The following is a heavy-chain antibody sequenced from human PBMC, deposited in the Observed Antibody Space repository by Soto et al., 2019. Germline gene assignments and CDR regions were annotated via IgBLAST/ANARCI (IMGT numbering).Heavy chain of an antibody. D-gene: IGHD3-22*01. CDR2: IFDSGTT. V-gene: IGHV4-31*03. CDR3: ARDYSGYSLFDS. Sequence: QVQLQESGPGLVQPSQTLSLTCTVSGDSIGSGAYYWSWIRLHPGEGLEWIGYIFDSGTTYYNPALKSRATISVDTSKNQFSLKLSSVTAADTAVYYCARDYSGYSLFDSWGQGILVTVSS. J-gene: IGHJ4*02. CDR1: GDSIGSGAYY.